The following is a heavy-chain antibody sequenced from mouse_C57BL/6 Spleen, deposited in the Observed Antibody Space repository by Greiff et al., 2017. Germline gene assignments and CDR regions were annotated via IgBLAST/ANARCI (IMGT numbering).Heavy chain of an antibody. J-gene: IGHJ3*01. CDR3: AAVVTTSCLH. CDR1: GYTFTGYY. V-gene: IGHV1-42*01. Sequence: EVQLKHSGPELVRPGASVTLSCKASGYTFTGYYMNWVKQRPGQSLEWIGEINPSTGGTTYNQKFKAKATLTVDKSSSTAYMQLKSLPSEDSAVYNCAAVVTTSCLHWGQETLYTVSA. CDR2: INPSTGGT. D-gene: IGHD1-1*01.